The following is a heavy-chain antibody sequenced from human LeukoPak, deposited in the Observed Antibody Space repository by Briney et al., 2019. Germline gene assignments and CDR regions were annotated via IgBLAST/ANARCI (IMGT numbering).Heavy chain of an antibody. CDR2: INPSSGST. Sequence: ASVKVSCKASGYTFTNYFIHWLRQAPGQGLEWMGIINPSSGSTTYAQKFQGRVTMSRDTSTSTVYMELRSLRSEDTATYYCARPSFLYYFDYWGQGTLVTVSS. V-gene: IGHV1-46*01. J-gene: IGHJ4*02. CDR1: GYTFTNYF. CDR3: ARPSFLYYFDY.